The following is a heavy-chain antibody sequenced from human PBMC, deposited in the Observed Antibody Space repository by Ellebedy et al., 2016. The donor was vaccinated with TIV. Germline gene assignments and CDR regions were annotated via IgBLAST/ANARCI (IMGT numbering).Heavy chain of an antibody. CDR3: ARGSFGYASYYFDY. V-gene: IGHV1-18*01. CDR1: GGTFSSYA. CDR2: ISGYNGNT. J-gene: IGHJ4*02. Sequence: AASVKVSCKASGGTFSSYAISWVRQAPGQGLEWMGWISGYNGNTNYAQKLQGRVTMTTETSTSTAYMELRSLRSDDTAVYYCARGSFGYASYYFDYWGQGTLVTVSS. D-gene: IGHD5-12*01.